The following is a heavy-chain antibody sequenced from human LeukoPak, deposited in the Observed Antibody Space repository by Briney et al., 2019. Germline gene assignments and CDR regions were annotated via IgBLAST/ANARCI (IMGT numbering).Heavy chain of an antibody. CDR3: AKGARWELPLDY. D-gene: IGHD1-26*01. Sequence: EGALRLSCAASGFTFSSYAMSWVRQAPGKGLEWVSAISGSGGRTYYADSVKGRFTISRDNSMDTLYLQMNSLRADDTAVYYCAKGARWELPLDYWGQGTLVTVSS. CDR2: ISGSGGRT. J-gene: IGHJ4*02. CDR1: GFTFSSYA. V-gene: IGHV3-23*01.